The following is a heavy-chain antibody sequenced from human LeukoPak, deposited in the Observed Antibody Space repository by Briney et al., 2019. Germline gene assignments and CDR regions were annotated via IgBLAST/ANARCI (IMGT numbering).Heavy chain of an antibody. J-gene: IGHJ4*02. D-gene: IGHD2-15*01. CDR2: IWYDGSNK. V-gene: IGHV3-33*01. Sequence: GGSLRLSCAASGFTFSSYGMHWVRQAPGKGLEWVAVIWYDGSNKYYADSVKGRFTISRDNSKNTLYLQMNSLRAEDTAVYYCARGARLGYCSGGSCYNRRYYFDYWGQGTLVTVSS. CDR3: ARGARLGYCSGGSCYNRRYYFDY. CDR1: GFTFSSYG.